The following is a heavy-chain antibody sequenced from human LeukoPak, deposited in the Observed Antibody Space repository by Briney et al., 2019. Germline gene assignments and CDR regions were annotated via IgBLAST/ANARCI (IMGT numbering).Heavy chain of an antibody. CDR3: ARVGWLQSADY. D-gene: IGHD5-24*01. CDR2: IYYSGST. Sequence: SETLSLTCTVSGGSISSSSYYWGWIRQPPGKGLEWIGSIYYSGSTYYNPSLKSRVTISVDTSKNQFSLKLSSVTAADTAVYYCARVGWLQSADYWGQGTLVTVSS. J-gene: IGHJ4*02. CDR1: GGSISSSSYY. V-gene: IGHV4-39*07.